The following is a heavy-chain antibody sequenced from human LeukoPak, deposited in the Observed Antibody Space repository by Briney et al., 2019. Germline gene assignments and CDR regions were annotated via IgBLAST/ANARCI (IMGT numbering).Heavy chain of an antibody. Sequence: ASVKVSCKASGYTFTGYYIHWVRQAPGQGLEWMGWINPNKGGTHYAQKFQDRVTMTRDTSISTAYMELRRLTSDDTAVYYCARGGYFDWLEGHYWGQGTLVTVSS. CDR1: GYTFTGYY. V-gene: IGHV1-2*02. CDR3: ARGGYFDWLEGHY. CDR2: INPNKGGT. J-gene: IGHJ4*02. D-gene: IGHD3-9*01.